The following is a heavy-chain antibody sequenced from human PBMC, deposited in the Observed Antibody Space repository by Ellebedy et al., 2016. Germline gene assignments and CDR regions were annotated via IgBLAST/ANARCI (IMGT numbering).Heavy chain of an antibody. J-gene: IGHJ4*02. CDR3: ARDHSGSYCLDY. D-gene: IGHD1-26*01. CDR1: GFTFSSYA. Sequence: GESLKISCAASGFTFSSYAMHWVRQAPGKGLEWVAVISYDGSNKYYADSVKGRFTISRDNSKNTLYLQMNSLRAEDTAVYYCARDHSGSYCLDYWGQGTLVTVSS. V-gene: IGHV3-30-3*01. CDR2: ISYDGSNK.